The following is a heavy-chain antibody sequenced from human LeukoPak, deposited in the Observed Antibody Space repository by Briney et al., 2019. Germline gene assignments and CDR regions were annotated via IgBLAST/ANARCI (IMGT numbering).Heavy chain of an antibody. V-gene: IGHV3-30*03. CDR2: ISFDGSDE. Sequence: GGSLRLSCVASGFIFSTYGLHWVRQAPGKELEWVAVISFDGSDEYYPDSVKGRFTISRDNSKNTLYLQMNNLRPEDTAVYYCASIGYSSGWYGDFDYWGQGTLVTVSS. CDR3: ASIGYSSGWYGDFDY. D-gene: IGHD6-19*01. CDR1: GFIFSTYG. J-gene: IGHJ4*02.